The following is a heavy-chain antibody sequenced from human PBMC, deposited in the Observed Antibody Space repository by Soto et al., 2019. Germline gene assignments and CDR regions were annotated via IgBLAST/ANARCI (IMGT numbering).Heavy chain of an antibody. D-gene: IGHD1-26*01. CDR2: ISAHNGNT. CDR3: ALGRHVDY. CDR1: GYTFTSYG. J-gene: IGHJ4*02. V-gene: IGHV1-18*01. Sequence: QVHLVQSGAEVKKPGASVKVSCKASGYTFTSYGITWVRQAPGQGLEWMGWISAHNGNTDYAQKLQGRVIVTRDTSTSTAYMELRSQISHDATVYYSALGRHVDYWGQGALVTVSS.